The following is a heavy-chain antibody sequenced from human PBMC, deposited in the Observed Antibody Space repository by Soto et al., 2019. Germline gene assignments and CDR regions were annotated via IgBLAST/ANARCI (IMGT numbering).Heavy chain of an antibody. V-gene: IGHV1-69*13. CDR2: IIPIFGTA. CDR1: GGTFSSYA. D-gene: IGHD2-15*01. Sequence: SVKVSCKASGGTFSSYAISWVRQAPGQGLEWMGGIIPIFGTANYAQKFQGRVTITADESTSTAYMELSSLRSEDTAVYYCARDYARGYCSGGSCYRNRDWFDPWGQGTLVTVSS. CDR3: ARDYARGYCSGGSCYRNRDWFDP. J-gene: IGHJ5*02.